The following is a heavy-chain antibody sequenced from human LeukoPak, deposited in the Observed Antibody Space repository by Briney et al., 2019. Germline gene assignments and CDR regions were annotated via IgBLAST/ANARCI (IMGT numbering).Heavy chain of an antibody. CDR1: GGTFSSYA. CDR2: IIPIFGTA. J-gene: IGHJ4*02. CDR3: AREYSSSWVFDY. D-gene: IGHD6-13*01. V-gene: IGHV1-69*13. Sequence: SVKVSCKASGGTFSSYAISWVRQAPGQGLEWMGGIIPIFGTANYAQKFQGRVTITADESTNTAYMELSSLRSKDTAVYYCAREYSSSWVFDYWGQGTLVTVSS.